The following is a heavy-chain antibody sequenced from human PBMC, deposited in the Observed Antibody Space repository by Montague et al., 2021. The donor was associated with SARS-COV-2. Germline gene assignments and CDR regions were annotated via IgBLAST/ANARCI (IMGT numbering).Heavy chain of an antibody. Sequence: SLRLSCAASGFTFSNYEIHWVRQAPGKGLEWLASISFDAINEFYADSVEGRFTISRDNPRNTLYLQMNSLRAEDTAVYYCAKDRSFDSRGYYFVDAFDIWGQGTLVTVSS. CDR2: ISFDAINE. V-gene: IGHV3-30*18. CDR1: GFTFSNYE. D-gene: IGHD3-22*01. J-gene: IGHJ3*02. CDR3: AKDRSFDSRGYYFVDAFDI.